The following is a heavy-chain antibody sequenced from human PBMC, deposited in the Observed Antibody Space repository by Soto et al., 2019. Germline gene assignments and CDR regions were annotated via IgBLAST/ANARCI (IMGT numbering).Heavy chain of an antibody. CDR2: ISGSGGST. Sequence: GSLRLSCAASGFTFSSYAMSWVRQAPGKGLEWVSAISGSGGSTYYADSVKGRFTISRDNSKNTLYLQMNSLRAEDTAVYYCAKDHRVVVAASDAFDIWGQGTMVTVSS. J-gene: IGHJ3*02. CDR3: AKDHRVVVAASDAFDI. D-gene: IGHD2-15*01. CDR1: GFTFSSYA. V-gene: IGHV3-23*01.